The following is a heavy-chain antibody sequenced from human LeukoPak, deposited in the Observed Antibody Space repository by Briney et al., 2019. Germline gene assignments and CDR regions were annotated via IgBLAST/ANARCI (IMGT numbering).Heavy chain of an antibody. V-gene: IGHV1-69*01. Sequence: SVKVSCKASGGTFSSYAISWVRQAPGQELEWMGGIIPIFGTANYAQKFQGRVTITADESTSTAYMELSSLRSEDTAVYYCARDPRDYGENYYYYYMDVWGKGTTVTVSS. CDR3: ARDPRDYGENYYYYYMDV. CDR2: IIPIFGTA. CDR1: GGTFSSYA. D-gene: IGHD4-17*01. J-gene: IGHJ6*03.